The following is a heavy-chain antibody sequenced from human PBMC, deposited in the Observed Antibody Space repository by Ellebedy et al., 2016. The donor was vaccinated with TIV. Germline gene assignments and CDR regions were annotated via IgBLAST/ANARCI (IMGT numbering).Heavy chain of an antibody. CDR3: ARDSGGSGSYFGGFDY. V-gene: IGHV4-39*07. CDR2: IYYSGST. CDR1: GGSISSSGYY. J-gene: IGHJ4*02. Sequence: MPGGSLRLSCPVSGGSISSSGYYWGWIRQPPGKGLEWIGNIYYSGSTYYNPSLKSRVTISVDTSKNQFSLKMSSVTAADTAVYYCARDSGGSGSYFGGFDYWGQGALVTVSS. D-gene: IGHD3-10*01.